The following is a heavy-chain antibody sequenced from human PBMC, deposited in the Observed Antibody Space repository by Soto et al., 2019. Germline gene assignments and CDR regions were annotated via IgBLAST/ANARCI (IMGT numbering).Heavy chain of an antibody. CDR3: VRVEAQPSPNVFDP. CDR1: AFTFSSYA. V-gene: IGHV3-23*01. CDR2: ISGSGGST. Sequence: GVSLSLSCAASAFTFSSYAMSWVRQAPGKGLEWVSAISGSGGSTYYADSVKGRFTISRDNSKNTLYLQMNSLRAEDTAMYYCVRVEAQPSPNVFDPWGQGTLVTGSS. J-gene: IGHJ5*02. D-gene: IGHD1-1*01.